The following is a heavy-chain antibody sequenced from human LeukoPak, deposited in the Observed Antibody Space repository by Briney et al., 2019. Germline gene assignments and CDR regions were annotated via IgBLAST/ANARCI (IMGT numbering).Heavy chain of an antibody. J-gene: IGHJ4*02. CDR1: GFTFSSYS. Sequence: GGSLRLSCAASGFTFSSYSMNWVRQAPGKGLEWVSYISSSSSSTIYYADSVKGRFTISRDNAKNSLYLQMNSLRAEDTAVYYCARRGFVAGLKGFSDYWGQGTLVTVSS. CDR2: ISSSSSSTI. V-gene: IGHV3-48*01. CDR3: ARRGFVAGLKGFSDY. D-gene: IGHD6-19*01.